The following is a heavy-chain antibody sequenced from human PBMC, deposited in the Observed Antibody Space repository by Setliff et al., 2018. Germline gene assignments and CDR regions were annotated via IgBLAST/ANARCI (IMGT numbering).Heavy chain of an antibody. CDR2: IIHSGST. CDR3: ARRRYFDRYYYYGMDV. CDR1: GGSFSGYY. J-gene: IGHJ6*02. D-gene: IGHD3-9*01. V-gene: IGHV4-34*12. Sequence: SETLSLTCAVYGGSFSGYYWSWIRQPPGKRLEWIGEIIHSGSTNYNPSLKSRVTISVDTSKNQFSLKLSSVTAADTAVYYCARRRYFDRYYYYGMDVWGQGTTVTVSS.